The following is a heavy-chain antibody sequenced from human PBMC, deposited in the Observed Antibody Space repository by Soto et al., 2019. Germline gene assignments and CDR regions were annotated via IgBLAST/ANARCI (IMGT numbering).Heavy chain of an antibody. Sequence: EVQLLESGGGLVQPGGSLRLSCAVSGLTFSYFAMSWVRQAPGKGLEWVSAISGSGGITYYADSVKGRFTISRDNSKIELFLQMNSLRAEDTAVYYCALLGRSGSGRPYDYGMDVWGPGTTVIVSS. CDR3: ALLGRSGSGRPYDYGMDV. CDR1: GLTFSYFA. CDR2: ISGSGGIT. D-gene: IGHD3-10*01. V-gene: IGHV3-23*01. J-gene: IGHJ6*02.